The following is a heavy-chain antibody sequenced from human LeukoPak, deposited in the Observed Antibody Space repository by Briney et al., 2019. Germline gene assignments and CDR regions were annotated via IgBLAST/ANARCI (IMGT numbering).Heavy chain of an antibody. J-gene: IGHJ6*02. Sequence: PSETLSLTCIISGGSIGPYYWSWIRQAAGKGPEWIGRIYTTGTADYNPSLKGRVFLSVDTSKNQFSLKVTSVTAADTAVYYCARDSTDTSGSYYYYYGVDVWGQGTTVTVSS. CDR1: GGSIGPYY. CDR2: IYTTGTA. V-gene: IGHV4-4*07. CDR3: ARDSTDTSGSYYYYYGVDV. D-gene: IGHD1-26*01.